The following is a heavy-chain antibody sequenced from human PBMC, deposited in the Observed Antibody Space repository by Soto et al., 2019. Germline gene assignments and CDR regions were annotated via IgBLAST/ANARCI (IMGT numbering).Heavy chain of an antibody. CDR1: GYTFSTYY. D-gene: IGHD1-26*01. CDR2: IDPAGGST. CDR3: ARNVNSGLDY. Sequence: QVQLVQSGAEVKEPGASVKASCKASGYTFSTYYIHWVRQAPGQGLEWMGRIDPAGGSTSYAQKFQGRVTMTRDTSTSTVYMELRSLRSEDTAVYYCARNVNSGLDYWGQRTLVTISS. V-gene: IGHV1-46*01. J-gene: IGHJ4*02.